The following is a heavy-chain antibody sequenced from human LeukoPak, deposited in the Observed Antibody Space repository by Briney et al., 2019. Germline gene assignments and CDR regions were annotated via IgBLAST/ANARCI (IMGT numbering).Heavy chain of an antibody. V-gene: IGHV3-23*01. Sequence: PGGSLRLSCAASGFTFSSYAMSWVRQAPGKGLEWVSAISGSGGSTYYVDSVKGRFTISRDNSKNTLYLQMNSLRAEDTAVYYCAKDLDSSGYYSFDYWGQGTLVTVSS. CDR1: GFTFSSYA. J-gene: IGHJ4*02. CDR2: ISGSGGST. D-gene: IGHD3-22*01. CDR3: AKDLDSSGYYSFDY.